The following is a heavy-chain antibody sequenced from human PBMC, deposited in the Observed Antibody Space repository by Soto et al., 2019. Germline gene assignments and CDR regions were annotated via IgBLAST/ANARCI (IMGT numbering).Heavy chain of an antibody. Sequence: SETLSLTCSVSGAALNSGNYYWSWIRQVPGKGLEWIGHIYVTGAVDYNPSLRDRITISQDTSERQFSLNLRLVTAADTDVYYCARRRIATNNYKWFDPWGQGTLVTVSS. J-gene: IGHJ5*02. V-gene: IGHV4-31*03. D-gene: IGHD2-21*01. CDR3: ARRRIATNNYKWFDP. CDR2: IYVTGAV. CDR1: GAALNSGNYY.